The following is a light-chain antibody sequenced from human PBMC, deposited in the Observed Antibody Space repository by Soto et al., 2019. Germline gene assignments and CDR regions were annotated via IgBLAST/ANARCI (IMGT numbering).Light chain of an antibody. Sequence: QPVLTQPPSVSGAPGQRVTIFCTGTSSNIGAGYDVHWYQQLPGTVPKLLIYGSNNRPSGVPDRFSGSKSGTSASLAITGLQAEDEATYYCQSYDSGLPWVFGGRTKLTVL. J-gene: IGLJ3*02. V-gene: IGLV1-40*01. CDR1: SSNIGAGYD. CDR3: QSYDSGLPWV. CDR2: GSN.